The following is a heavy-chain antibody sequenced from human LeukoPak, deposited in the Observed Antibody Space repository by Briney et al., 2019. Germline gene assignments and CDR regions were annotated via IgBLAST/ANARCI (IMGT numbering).Heavy chain of an antibody. CDR3: AREPHCSSTSCYGYYYMDV. V-gene: IGHV1-46*01. CDR2: INPSGGST. Sequence: GASVKVSCKASGYTFTSYYMHWVRRAPGQGLEWMGIINPSGGSTSYAQKFQGRVTMTRDMSTSTVYMELSSLRSEDTAVYYCAREPHCSSTSCYGYYYMDVWGKGTTVTVSS. D-gene: IGHD2-2*01. J-gene: IGHJ6*03. CDR1: GYTFTSYY.